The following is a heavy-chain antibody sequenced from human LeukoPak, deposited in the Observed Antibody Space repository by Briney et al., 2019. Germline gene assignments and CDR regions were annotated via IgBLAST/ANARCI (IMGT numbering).Heavy chain of an antibody. J-gene: IGHJ3*02. Sequence: ASVKVSCKASGYTFTSYGISWVRQAPGQGLEWMGWINPNSGGTNYAQKFQGRVTTTRDTSISTAYMELSRLRSDDTAVYYCARDQYQLLLYDHAFDIWGQGTMVTVSS. D-gene: IGHD2-2*01. CDR3: ARDQYQLLLYDHAFDI. V-gene: IGHV1-2*02. CDR1: GYTFTSYG. CDR2: INPNSGGT.